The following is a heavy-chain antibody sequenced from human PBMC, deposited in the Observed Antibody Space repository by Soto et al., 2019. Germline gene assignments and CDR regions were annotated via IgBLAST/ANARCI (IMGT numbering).Heavy chain of an antibody. D-gene: IGHD3-22*01. J-gene: IGHJ3*02. CDR3: ASLYYYDSSGPRDAFDI. Sequence: ASVKVSCKASGYTFTGYYMHWVRQAPGQGLEWMGWINPNSGATNFAQKFHGRVTMTRDTSISTAYIELSRLRSDDTAVYYCASLYYYDSSGPRDAFDIWGQGTMVTVSS. CDR2: INPNSGAT. CDR1: GYTFTGYY. V-gene: IGHV1-2*02.